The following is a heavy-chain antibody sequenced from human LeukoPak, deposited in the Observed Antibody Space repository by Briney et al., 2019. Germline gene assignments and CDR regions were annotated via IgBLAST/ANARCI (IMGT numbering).Heavy chain of an antibody. CDR3: ARDAVRGVITNHDY. CDR2: ISSSSGNI. CDR1: GFTFSSYT. V-gene: IGHV3-21*01. J-gene: IGHJ4*02. D-gene: IGHD3-10*01. Sequence: GGSLRLSCAASGFTFSSYTMNWVRQAPGKGLEWVSSISSSSGNIYYADSVKGRFTISRDNAKNSLYLQMNSLRAEDTAVYYCARDAVRGVITNHDYWGQGTLVTVSS.